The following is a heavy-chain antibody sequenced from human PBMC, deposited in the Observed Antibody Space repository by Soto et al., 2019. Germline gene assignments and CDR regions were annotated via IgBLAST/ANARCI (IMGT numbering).Heavy chain of an antibody. J-gene: IGHJ6*02. CDR3: ASGDYDFWSGPGGGMDV. V-gene: IGHV1-69*12. D-gene: IGHD3-3*01. CDR1: GGTFSSYA. Sequence: QVQLVQSGAEVKKPGSSVKVSCKASGGTFSSYAISWVRQAPGQGLEWMGGIIPIFGTANYAQKFQGRVTSTADESPSTAYMELSSLRAEDTAVYYCASGDYDFWSGPGGGMDVWGQGTTVTVSS. CDR2: IIPIFGTA.